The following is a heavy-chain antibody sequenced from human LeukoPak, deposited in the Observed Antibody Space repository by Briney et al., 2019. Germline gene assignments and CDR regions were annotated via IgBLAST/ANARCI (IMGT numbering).Heavy chain of an antibody. CDR3: AKDRTSSGWYGVYFDY. Sequence: GGSLRLSCAASGFTFSSYAMSWVRQAPGKGLEWVSAISGSGGSTYYADSVKGRFTISRDNSKNTLYLQTNSLRAEDTAVYYCAKDRTSSGWYGVYFDYWGQGTLVTVSS. V-gene: IGHV3-23*01. J-gene: IGHJ4*02. D-gene: IGHD6-19*01. CDR1: GFTFSSYA. CDR2: ISGSGGST.